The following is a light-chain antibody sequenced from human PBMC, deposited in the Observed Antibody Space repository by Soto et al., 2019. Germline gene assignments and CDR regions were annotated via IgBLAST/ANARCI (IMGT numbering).Light chain of an antibody. CDR2: EVT. V-gene: IGLV2-14*01. CDR1: SGDIGSYNR. Sequence: QSALTQPASVSGSPGQSITVSCTGTSGDIGSYNRVSWYQQHPGKAPKLIIYEVTDRPSGVCNRFSGSKSGNTASLTISGLQAEDEAEYYCSSYTNINTRACVFGTGTKVTVL. J-gene: IGLJ1*01. CDR3: SSYTNINTRACV.